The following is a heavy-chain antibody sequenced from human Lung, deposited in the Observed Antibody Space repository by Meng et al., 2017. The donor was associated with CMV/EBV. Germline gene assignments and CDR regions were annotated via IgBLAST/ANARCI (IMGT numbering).Heavy chain of an antibody. V-gene: IGHV4-4*02. J-gene: IGHJ4*02. D-gene: IGHD6-19*01. CDR2: IYHSGST. CDR1: GDSISSSNW. Sequence: QVPLQESGPGLVKPSGTLSLTCAVSGDSISSSNWWSWVRQPPGKGLEWIGEIYHSGSTNYNPSLKSRVTISVDKSKNQFSLKLSSVTAADTAVYYCASFPPPGKQWLVTDYWGQGTLVTVSS. CDR3: ASFPPPGKQWLVTDY.